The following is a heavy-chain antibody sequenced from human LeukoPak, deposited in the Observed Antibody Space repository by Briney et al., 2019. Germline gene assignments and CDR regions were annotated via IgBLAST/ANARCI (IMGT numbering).Heavy chain of an antibody. CDR3: ARGARKGDDYGGFFDY. CDR2: IIPIFGTA. D-gene: IGHD4-23*01. V-gene: IGHV1-69*13. J-gene: IGHJ4*02. Sequence: ASVKVSCKSSGGAFSSYAISWVRQAPGQGLEWMGGIIPIFGTANYAQKVQGRVTITADESTSTAYMELSSLRSEDTPVYYCARGARKGDDYGGFFDYWGQGTLVTVSS. CDR1: GGAFSSYA.